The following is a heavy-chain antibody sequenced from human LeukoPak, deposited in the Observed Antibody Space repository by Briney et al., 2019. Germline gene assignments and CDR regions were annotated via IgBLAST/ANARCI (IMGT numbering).Heavy chain of an antibody. D-gene: IGHD6-13*01. CDR3: ARGVYIAAAQYGY. CDR2: IYYSGTT. CDR1: GGSISSYY. J-gene: IGHJ4*02. V-gene: IGHV4-59*01. Sequence: TSETLSLTCTVSGGSISSYYWSWIRQPPGKGLEWIGYIYYSGTTNYNPSLKSRVTISVDTPKNQFSLKLSSVTAADTAVYYCARGVYIAAAQYGYWGQGTLVTVSS.